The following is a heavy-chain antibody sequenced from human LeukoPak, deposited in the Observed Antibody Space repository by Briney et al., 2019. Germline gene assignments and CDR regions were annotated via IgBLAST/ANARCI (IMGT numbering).Heavy chain of an antibody. CDR1: GYTFTGYY. CDR3: AIDRTWASYFDY. J-gene: IGHJ4*02. Sequence: GASVKVSCKASGYTFTGYYMHWVRQAPGQGLEWMGWINQCYGRTNYAQKFQGRVTTTRDTSISTAYMELSRLRSDDTAVYYCAIDRTWASYFDYWGQGTLVTLSS. D-gene: IGHD7-27*01. V-gene: IGHV1-2*02. CDR2: INQCYGRT.